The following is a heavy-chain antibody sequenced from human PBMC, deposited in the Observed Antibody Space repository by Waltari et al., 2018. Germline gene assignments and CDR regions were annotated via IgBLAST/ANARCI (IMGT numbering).Heavy chain of an antibody. CDR2: ISSNGNTK. Sequence: QAPLVESGGGVVPPGPSLTLSGSASGSTFNAYSLHWVRQAPGRGLQWVAVISSNGNTKYYADAVKGRFTISRDNSRNILHLQMNSLRPEDTAVYFCARVWRDFFYYSMDVWGQGTTVTVSS. V-gene: IGHV3-30*16. J-gene: IGHJ6*03. CDR3: ARVWRDFFYYSMDV. CDR1: GSTFNAYS.